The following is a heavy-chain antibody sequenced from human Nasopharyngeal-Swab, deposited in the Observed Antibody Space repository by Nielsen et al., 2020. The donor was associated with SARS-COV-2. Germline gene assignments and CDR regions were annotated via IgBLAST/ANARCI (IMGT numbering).Heavy chain of an antibody. CDR1: GYTFTSYY. Sequence: ASVTVSCQASGYTFTSYYMHLVRQAPGQGLEWMGIINPSGGSTSYAQKFQGRVTMTRDTSTSTVYMELSSLRSEDTAVYYCARSSGGDSSGYYFFSFDYWGQGTLVTVSS. J-gene: IGHJ4*02. D-gene: IGHD3-22*01. V-gene: IGHV1-46*01. CDR3: ARSSGGDSSGYYFFSFDY. CDR2: INPSGGST.